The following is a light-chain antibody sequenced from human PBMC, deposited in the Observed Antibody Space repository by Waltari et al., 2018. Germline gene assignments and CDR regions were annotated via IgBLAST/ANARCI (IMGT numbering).Light chain of an antibody. V-gene: IGKV3-15*01. Sequence: EIVMTQSPATLSVSAGERATLSCRASQSVSSNLAWYQQKAGQAHRLLIYGASTRATGIPARFSGSGSGTEFTLSISSLQSEDFAVYYCQQYNDWPPWTFGQGTKVEI. CDR3: QQYNDWPPWT. CDR1: QSVSSN. CDR2: GAS. J-gene: IGKJ1*01.